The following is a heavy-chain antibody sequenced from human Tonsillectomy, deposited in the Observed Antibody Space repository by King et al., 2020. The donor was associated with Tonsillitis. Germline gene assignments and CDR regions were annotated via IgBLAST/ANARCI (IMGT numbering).Heavy chain of an antibody. J-gene: IGHJ4*02. Sequence: LQLQASGPGLVKPSEALSLTCTVAGGFISSSYWCWVREPPGRGLGWFGYVYYSGSTNSTPTLQRRVTISLDASTNQFSLKLGSVTSADPAGYYCARGNYGPVMEWGQGTLVTVSS. CDR2: VYYSGST. V-gene: IGHV4-59*01. D-gene: IGHD1-7*01. CDR1: GGFISSSY. CDR3: ARGNYGPVME.